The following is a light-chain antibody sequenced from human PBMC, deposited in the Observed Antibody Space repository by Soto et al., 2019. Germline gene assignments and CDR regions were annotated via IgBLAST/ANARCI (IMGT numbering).Light chain of an antibody. CDR1: SSDVGGYNY. CDR2: DVS. V-gene: IGLV2-11*01. CDR3: CSYAGSYTYV. Sequence: QSALTQPRSVSGSPGQSVTISCTGTSSDVGGYNYVSWYQQHPGKAPKLMIYDVSKRPSGVPDRFSGSKSGNTASLTISWLHAEDEEDYSCCSYAGSYTYVFGTGTKVTVL. J-gene: IGLJ1*01.